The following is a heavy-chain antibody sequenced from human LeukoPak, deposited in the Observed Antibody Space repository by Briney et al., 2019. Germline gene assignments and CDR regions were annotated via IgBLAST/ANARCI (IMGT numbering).Heavy chain of an antibody. D-gene: IGHD1-14*01. CDR1: GFTFGDYA. V-gene: IGHV3-49*03. Sequence: PGGSLRLSCTSSGFTFGDYAMSWFRQAPGKGLEWVGFIRSKAYGGTTEYAASVKGRFTISRDDSKSIAYLQMNSLKTEDTAVYYCTRNAEPPAASYTGPLLAFDYGGQGTLVTVSS. CDR2: IRSKAYGGTT. J-gene: IGHJ4*02. CDR3: TRNAEPPAASYTGPLLAFDY.